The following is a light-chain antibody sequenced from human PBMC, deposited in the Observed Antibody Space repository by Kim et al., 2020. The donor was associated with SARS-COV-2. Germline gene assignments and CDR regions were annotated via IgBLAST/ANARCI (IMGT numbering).Light chain of an antibody. J-gene: IGLJ1*01. CDR3: NSRDSSGNLYV. CDR1: SLRSYY. Sequence: SSELTQDPAVSVALGQTVRITCQGDSLRSYYASWYQQKPGQAPVLVIYGKNNRPSGIPDRFSCSSSGNTASLTITGAQAEDEADYYCNSRDSSGNLYVFG. V-gene: IGLV3-19*01. CDR2: GKN.